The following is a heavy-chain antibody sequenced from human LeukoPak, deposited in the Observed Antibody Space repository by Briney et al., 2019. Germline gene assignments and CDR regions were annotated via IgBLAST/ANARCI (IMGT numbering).Heavy chain of an antibody. CDR3: ASGLWDIVATIKGLCY. CDR2: ISSSGSTV. V-gene: IGHV3-11*01. J-gene: IGHJ4*02. D-gene: IGHD5-12*01. Sequence: PGGSLRLSCAASGFTFSSYAMSWIRQAPGKGLEWVSYISSSGSTVYYADSVKGRFTISRDNAENSLYLQMNSLRAEDTAVYYCASGLWDIVATIKGLCYWGQGTLVTVSS. CDR1: GFTFSSYA.